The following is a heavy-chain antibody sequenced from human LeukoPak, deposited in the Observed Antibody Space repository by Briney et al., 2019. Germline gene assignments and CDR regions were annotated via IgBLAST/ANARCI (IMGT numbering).Heavy chain of an antibody. J-gene: IGHJ4*02. CDR3: ARGSTREVVPAAIDY. CDR1: GGSFSGYY. V-gene: IGHV4-34*01. D-gene: IGHD2-2*02. CDR2: INHSGST. Sequence: PSETLSLTCAVYGGSFSGYYWSWIRQPPGKGLEWIGGINHSGSTNYNPSLKSRVTISVDTSKNQFSLKLSSVTAADTAVYYCARGSTREVVPAAIDYWGQGTLVTVSS.